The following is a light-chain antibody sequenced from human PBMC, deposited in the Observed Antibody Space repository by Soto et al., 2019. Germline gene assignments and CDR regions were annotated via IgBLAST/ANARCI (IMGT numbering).Light chain of an antibody. Sequence: QSALTQPASVSGSPGQSITISCTGTSSDVGGYNYVSWYQQHPGKVPKVMIYDVSNRPSGVSNRFSGSKSGNTASLTISGLQAADEADYYCSSFTTTSTLVLGGGTKLTVL. J-gene: IGLJ3*02. V-gene: IGLV2-14*01. CDR2: DVS. CDR1: SSDVGGYNY. CDR3: SSFTTTSTLV.